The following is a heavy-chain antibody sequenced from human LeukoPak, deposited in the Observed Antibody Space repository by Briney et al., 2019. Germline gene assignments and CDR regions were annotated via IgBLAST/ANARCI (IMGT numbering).Heavy chain of an antibody. CDR3: ARIRRSGWSITDY. D-gene: IGHD6-19*01. J-gene: IGHJ4*02. CDR1: GFSLSSSGLC. CDR2: IDWDDDK. Sequence: SGPALVKPTQTLTLTCTFSGFSLSSSGLCVSWIRQPPGKALEWLARIDWDDDKYYSTSLKTTLTISKNTSKNQVVLTMTNMDPVDTATYYCARIRRSGWSITDYWGQGTLVTVSS. V-gene: IGHV2-70*11.